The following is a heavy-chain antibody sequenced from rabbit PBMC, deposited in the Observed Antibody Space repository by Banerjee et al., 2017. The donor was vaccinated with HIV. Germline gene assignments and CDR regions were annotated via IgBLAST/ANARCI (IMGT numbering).Heavy chain of an antibody. Sequence: QSLEESGGDLVKPGASLTLTCTASGFSFSSSYWICWVRQAPGKGLEWIACIYVGSSGSSYYASWAKGRFTISKTSSTTVTLHMTSLTAADTATYFCARAGSTDYTYFDLWGQGTLVT. V-gene: IGHV1S40*01. J-gene: IGHJ4*01. CDR2: IYVGSSGSS. CDR1: GFSFSSSYW. CDR3: ARAGSTDYTYFDL. D-gene: IGHD8-1*01.